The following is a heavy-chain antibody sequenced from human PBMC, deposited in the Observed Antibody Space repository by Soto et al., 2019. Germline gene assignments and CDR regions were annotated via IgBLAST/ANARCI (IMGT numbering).Heavy chain of an antibody. Sequence: EVQLLESGGGVVQPGGSLRLSCEASGFNFKKFAMGWVRQAPGEGLEWVSGISCCGGSTSYADSVQGRFTLARDDSKNTLSLHLNSLRFEDTARSFCAKADGEQWLIPHLDNWGQGTLVTVS. J-gene: IGHJ4*02. CDR1: GFNFKKFA. V-gene: IGHV3-23*01. D-gene: IGHD6-19*01. CDR3: AKADGEQWLIPHLDN. CDR2: ISCCGGST.